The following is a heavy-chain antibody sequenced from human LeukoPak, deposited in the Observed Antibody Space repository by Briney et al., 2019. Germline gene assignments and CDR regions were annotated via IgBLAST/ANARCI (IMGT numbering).Heavy chain of an antibody. CDR1: GFTFSTYS. CDR2: IGISFNNI. CDR3: ARDSEWAFDY. V-gene: IGHV3-48*02. J-gene: IGHJ4*02. D-gene: IGHD1-26*01. Sequence: PGGSLRLSCAASGFTFSTYSMNWVRQAPGKGLEWVSYIGISFNNIYNADSVKGRFTISRDNAKNSLYLQMNSLRDEDTAVYYCARDSEWAFDYWGQGALVTVSS.